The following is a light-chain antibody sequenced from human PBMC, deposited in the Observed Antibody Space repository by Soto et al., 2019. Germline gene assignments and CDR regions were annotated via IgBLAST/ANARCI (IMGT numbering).Light chain of an antibody. V-gene: IGKV4-1*01. CDR3: QQYYSTTVT. CDR2: WAS. CDR1: RSVFYGPDNKDF. Sequence: DIVMTQSPDSLAVSLGERATINCKSSRSVFYGPDNKDFLAWYQQKPGQPPKLLIYWASTRESGVPDRFSGSASGTDFTLTISDLQAEDVAVYYCQQYYSTTVTFGGGTKVEIK. J-gene: IGKJ4*01.